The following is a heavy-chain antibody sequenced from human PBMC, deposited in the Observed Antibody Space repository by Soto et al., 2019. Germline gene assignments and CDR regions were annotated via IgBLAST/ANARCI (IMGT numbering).Heavy chain of an antibody. V-gene: IGHV6-1*01. Sequence: SQTLSLTCAISGDSVSSNSAAWNWIRQSPARGLEWLGRTYYRSKWYSYYAPSVKSRITIKPDTSKNQFSLQLNSVTPEDTAVYYCARDSGGIQLWLDYWGQGTLVTVSS. CDR3: ARDSGGIQLWLDY. CDR2: TYYRSKWYS. CDR1: GDSVSSNSAA. J-gene: IGHJ4*02. D-gene: IGHD5-18*01.